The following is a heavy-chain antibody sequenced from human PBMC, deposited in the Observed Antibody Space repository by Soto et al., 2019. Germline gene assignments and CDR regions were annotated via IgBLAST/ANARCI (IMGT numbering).Heavy chain of an antibody. CDR3: ARAPQVLAASPFDY. Sequence: SETLSLTCAVYGGSFSGYYWSWIRQPPGKGLEWIGEINHSGSTNYNPSLKSRVTISVDTSKNQFSLKLSSVTAADTAVYYCARAPQVLAASPFDYWGPGTLVTVS. V-gene: IGHV4-34*01. CDR1: GGSFSGYY. J-gene: IGHJ4*02. D-gene: IGHD6-13*01. CDR2: INHSGST.